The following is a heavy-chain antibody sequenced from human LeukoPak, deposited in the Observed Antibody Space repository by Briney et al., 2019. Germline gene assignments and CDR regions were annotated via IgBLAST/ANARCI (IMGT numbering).Heavy chain of an antibody. V-gene: IGHV3-74*01. J-gene: IGHJ4*02. CDR3: VRGLGSGYSYAYGVY. CDR2: INGDGSDT. D-gene: IGHD5-18*01. Sequence: GGSLRLSCAASGSTFSSYWMHWVRQIPGKGLAWVSRINGDGSDTNSADSVKGRFTISRDNAKNTLYLQMNSLRAEDTAVYYCVRGLGSGYSYAYGVYWGQGTLVTVSS. CDR1: GSTFSSYW.